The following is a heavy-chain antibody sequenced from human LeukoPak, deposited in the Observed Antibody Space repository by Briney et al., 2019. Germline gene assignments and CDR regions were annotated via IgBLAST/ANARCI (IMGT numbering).Heavy chain of an antibody. CDR3: ARGRGGCSSTSCHNWFDP. CDR2: INHSGST. J-gene: IGHJ5*02. CDR1: GGSFSGYY. Sequence: SETLSLTCAAYGGSFSGYYWSWIRQPPGKGLEWIGEINHSGSTNYNPSLKSRVTISVDTSKNQFSLKLSSVTAADTAVYYCARGRGGCSSTSCHNWFDPWGQGTLVTVSS. V-gene: IGHV4-34*01. D-gene: IGHD2-2*01.